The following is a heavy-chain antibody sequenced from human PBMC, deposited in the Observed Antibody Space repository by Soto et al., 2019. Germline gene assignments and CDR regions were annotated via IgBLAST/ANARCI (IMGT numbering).Heavy chain of an antibody. CDR2: IYYSGST. J-gene: IGHJ6*03. Sequence: PSDTLSLTCTVSGGSISSYYWSWIRQPPGKGLEWIGYIYYSGSTNYNPSLKSRVTISVDTSKNQFSLKLSSVTAADTAVYYCARAHDYSNSNYYYYMDVWGKGTTVTVSS. D-gene: IGHD4-4*01. CDR1: GGSISSYY. V-gene: IGHV4-59*01. CDR3: ARAHDYSNSNYYYYMDV.